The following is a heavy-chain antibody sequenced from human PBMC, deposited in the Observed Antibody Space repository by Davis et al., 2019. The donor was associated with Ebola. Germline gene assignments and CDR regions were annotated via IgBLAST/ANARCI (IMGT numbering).Heavy chain of an antibody. Sequence: GESLKISCAASGFTFSSYWMHWVRQAPGKGLVWVSRINSDGSSTSYADSVKGRFTISRDNAKNTLYLQMNSLRTEDTALYYCAKAVGRYYYYGMDVWGQGTTVTVSS. CDR3: AKAVGRYYYYGMDV. V-gene: IGHV3-74*01. CDR2: INSDGSST. J-gene: IGHJ6*02. CDR1: GFTFSSYW.